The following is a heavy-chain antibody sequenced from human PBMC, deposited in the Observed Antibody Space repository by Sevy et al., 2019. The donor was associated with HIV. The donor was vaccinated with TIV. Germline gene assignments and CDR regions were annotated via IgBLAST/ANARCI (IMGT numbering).Heavy chain of an antibody. CDR3: ARDCSSTSCLWGMDV. CDR2: IKRDGSEK. J-gene: IGHJ6*02. D-gene: IGHD2-2*01. Sequence: GGSLRLSCVASGFMFSNYWMSWVRQAPGNGLEWVANIKRDGSEKYYVASVKGRFTISRDNAKNSLYLQMNSLRVEDTAVYYCARDCSSTSCLWGMDVWGPGTTVTVSS. V-gene: IGHV3-7*03. CDR1: GFMFSNYW.